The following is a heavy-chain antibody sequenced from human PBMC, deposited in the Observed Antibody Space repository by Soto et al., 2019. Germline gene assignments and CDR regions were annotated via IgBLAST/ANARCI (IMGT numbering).Heavy chain of an antibody. CDR1: GFTFGSSW. V-gene: IGHV3-74*01. J-gene: IGHJ4*02. D-gene: IGHD6-19*01. Sequence: EVQLVESGGGLVQPGGSVRLSCVASGFTFGSSWMHWVRQAPGKGLVWVSRISLDATTKNYAEYAKGRFTIARDNAENTLYLQVDSLTAEDTAVYYCARGPTGWYGYDYWGQGTLLTVSS. CDR3: ARGPTGWYGYDY. CDR2: ISLDATTK.